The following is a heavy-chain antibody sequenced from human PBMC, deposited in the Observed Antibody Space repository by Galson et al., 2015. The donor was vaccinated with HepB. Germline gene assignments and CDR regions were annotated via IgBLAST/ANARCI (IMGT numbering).Heavy chain of an antibody. CDR1: GFPSSSFT. Sequence: SLRLSCAASGFPSSSFTMSWIRQSPRKGLQWVSYISPNADTTYYADSVKGRFTVARDNAKNTVFLQMTSLRDEDTAGHYCATTKFGNGSYWTFEMWGEGTLVSVS. CDR2: ISPNADTT. D-gene: IGHD3-22*01. CDR3: ATTKFGNGSYWTFEM. V-gene: IGHV3-11*04. J-gene: IGHJ4*03.